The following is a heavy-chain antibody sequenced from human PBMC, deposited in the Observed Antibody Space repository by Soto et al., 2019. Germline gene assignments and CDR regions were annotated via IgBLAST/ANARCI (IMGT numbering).Heavy chain of an antibody. Sequence: QVQLVESGGGVVQPGRSLRLSCAASGFTFSSYGMHWVRQAPGKGLEWVAVIWYDGSNKYYADSVKGRFTISRDNSKNTLYLQMNSLRAEDTAVYYCARAVVAAAGTGDYWGQGTLVTVSS. V-gene: IGHV3-33*01. J-gene: IGHJ4*02. CDR2: IWYDGSNK. CDR1: GFTFSSYG. CDR3: ARAVVAAAGTGDY. D-gene: IGHD6-13*01.